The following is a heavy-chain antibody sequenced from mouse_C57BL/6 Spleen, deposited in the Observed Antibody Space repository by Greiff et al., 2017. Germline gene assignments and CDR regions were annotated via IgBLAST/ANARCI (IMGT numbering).Heavy chain of an antibody. CDR1: GYAFSSSW. Sequence: VQLQESGPELVKPGASVKISCKASGYAFSSSWMNWVKQRPGEGLEWIGRIYPGDGDTNYNGKFKGTATLTADKSSSTAYMQLSSLTSEDSAVYYGARERGSTTVVAEYFDVWGQGTTVTVSS. J-gene: IGHJ1*01. CDR2: IYPGDGDT. CDR3: ARERGSTTVVAEYFDV. D-gene: IGHD1-1*01. V-gene: IGHV1-82*01.